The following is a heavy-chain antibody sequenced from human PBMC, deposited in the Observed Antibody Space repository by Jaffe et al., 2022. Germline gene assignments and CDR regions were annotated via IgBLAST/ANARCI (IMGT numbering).Heavy chain of an antibody. V-gene: IGHV3-23*01. Sequence: EVQLLESGGGLVQPGGSLRLSCAASGFTFSSYAMSWVRQAPGKGLEWVSAISGSGGSTYYADSVKGRFTISRDNSKNTLYLQMNSLRAEDTAVYYCAKVPSPSPYLEIVATITNYFDYWGQGTLVTVSS. CDR2: ISGSGGST. CDR1: GFTFSSYA. J-gene: IGHJ4*02. CDR3: AKVPSPSPYLEIVATITNYFDY. D-gene: IGHD5-12*01.